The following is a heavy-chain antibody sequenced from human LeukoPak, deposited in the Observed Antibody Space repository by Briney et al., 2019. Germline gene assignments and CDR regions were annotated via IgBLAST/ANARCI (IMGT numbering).Heavy chain of an antibody. D-gene: IGHD3-16*02. J-gene: IGHJ4*02. V-gene: IGHV3-21*01. CDR3: ARGDDYVWGSYRYADY. CDR1: GFTVSTNY. CDR2: ISSSSSYI. Sequence: GGSLRLSCAASGFTVSTNYMSWVRQAPGKGLEWVSSISSSSSYIYYADSVKGRFTISRDNAKNSLYLQMNSLRAEDTAVYYCARGDDYVWGSYRYADYWGQGTL.